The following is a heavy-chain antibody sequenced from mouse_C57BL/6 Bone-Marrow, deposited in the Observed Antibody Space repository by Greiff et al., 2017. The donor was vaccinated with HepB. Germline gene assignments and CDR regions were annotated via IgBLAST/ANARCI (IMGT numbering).Heavy chain of an antibody. V-gene: IGHV14-2*01. Sequence: EVQLQQSGAELVKPGASVKLSCTASGFNITDYYMHWVKQRTEQGLEWIGRIDPENGETKYAPKFQVKATITADKSSNTAYLQLSSLTSEDTAVYYCARYCYWGQGTTLTVSS. J-gene: IGHJ2*01. CDR3: ARYCY. CDR2: IDPENGET. CDR1: GFNITDYY.